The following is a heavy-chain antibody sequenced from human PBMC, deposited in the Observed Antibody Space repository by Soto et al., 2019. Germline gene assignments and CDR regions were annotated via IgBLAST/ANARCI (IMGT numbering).Heavy chain of an antibody. J-gene: IGHJ4*02. CDR3: ARRQFWSAYYPFDY. V-gene: IGHV5-51*01. CDR2: INPGDPDT. CDR1: GYTFTTYW. D-gene: IGHD3-3*01. Sequence: GESLKISCKGSGYTFTTYWIGWVRQMPGKGLEWMGIINPGDPDTRYSPSFQGQVTISADKSISTAYLQWRSLKASDTAMYYCARRQFWSAYYPFDYWGQGTLVTVSS.